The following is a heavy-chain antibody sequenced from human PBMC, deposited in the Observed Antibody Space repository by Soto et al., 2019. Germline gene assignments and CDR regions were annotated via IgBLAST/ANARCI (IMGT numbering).Heavy chain of an antibody. CDR1: GYTFTSYG. CDR2: ISAYDGNT. CDR3: ARARFGVASGSQDWVDP. J-gene: IGHJ5*02. V-gene: IGHV1-18*01. D-gene: IGHD3-16*01. Sequence: QVQLVQSGDEVKRPGASVKVSCKTSGYTFTSYGISWVRQAPGQGLEWMGWISAYDGNTNSAQNLQGRLTMTTDTPTTTAYMELRNLRSDDTAVYYCARARFGVASGSQDWVDPWGQGTLVTVSS.